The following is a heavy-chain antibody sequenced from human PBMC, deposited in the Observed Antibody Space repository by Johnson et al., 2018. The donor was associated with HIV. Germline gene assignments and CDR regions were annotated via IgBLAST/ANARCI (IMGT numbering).Heavy chain of an antibody. CDR1: GFTFDDYG. D-gene: IGHD1-26*01. CDR3: ARASAATKGNAFDI. CDR2: LSGTGGST. V-gene: IGHV3-20*04. J-gene: IGHJ3*02. Sequence: VQLVESGGGVVRPGGSLRLSCAASGFTFDDYGMTWVRQAPGKGLEWVSALSGTGGSTGYADSVKGRFTISRDNAKNSLYLQMNSLRAEDTALYYCARASAATKGNAFDIWGQGTMVTVSS.